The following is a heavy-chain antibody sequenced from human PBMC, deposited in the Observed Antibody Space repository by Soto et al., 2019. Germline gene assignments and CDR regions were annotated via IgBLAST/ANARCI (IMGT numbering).Heavy chain of an antibody. CDR3: ARESQQRGDAFDI. CDR2: ISYDGSNK. D-gene: IGHD6-25*01. Sequence: QVQLVESGGGVVQPGRSLRLSCAASGFTFSSYAMHWVRQVPGKGLEWVAVISYDGSNKYYADSVKGRFTISRDNXKNTLYVQMNSLRAEDTAVYYCARESQQRGDAFDIWGQGTMVTVSS. J-gene: IGHJ3*02. V-gene: IGHV3-30-3*01. CDR1: GFTFSSYA.